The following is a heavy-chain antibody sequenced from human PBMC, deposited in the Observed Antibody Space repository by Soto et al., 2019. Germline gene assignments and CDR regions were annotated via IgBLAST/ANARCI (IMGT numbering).Heavy chain of an antibody. D-gene: IGHD3-22*01. CDR3: ARLTTTYYYDSSGSTQH. V-gene: IGHV3-30-3*01. CDR2: ISYDRSNQ. Sequence: PGGSLRLSCAASGFTFSSYAMHWVRQSPGKGLEWVAVISYDRSNQYYADSVKGRFTISRDNSKNTLYLQMDSLRAEDTAVYYCARLTTTYYYDSSGSTQHWGQGTLVTVSS. CDR1: GFTFSSYA. J-gene: IGHJ1*01.